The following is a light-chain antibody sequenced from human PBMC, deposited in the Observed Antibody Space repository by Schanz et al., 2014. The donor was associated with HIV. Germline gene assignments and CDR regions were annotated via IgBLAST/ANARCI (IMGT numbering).Light chain of an antibody. CDR2: EVS. J-gene: IGLJ1*01. V-gene: IGLV2-8*01. CDR3: SSYAGSNKNV. CDR1: SSDIGGSNY. Sequence: QSALTQPASVSGSPGQSITISCTGTSSDIGGSNYVSWYQQYPGKAPRVMIYEVSKRPSGVPDRFSGSKSGNTASLTVSGLQAEDEADYYCSSYAGSNKNVFGTGTKLTVL.